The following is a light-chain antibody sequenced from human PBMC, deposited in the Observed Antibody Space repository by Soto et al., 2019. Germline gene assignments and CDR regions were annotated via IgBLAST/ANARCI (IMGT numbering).Light chain of an antibody. CDR3: QQYGSPPLYT. Sequence: EIVLTQSPDTLSLSPGESATLSCRASQSVRSDYLAWYQQRPGQAPRLLIYGASSRATGIPDRFSGSASGTDFSLTSSRLEPEDFAVYYCQQYGSPPLYTFGQGTRLEIK. V-gene: IGKV3-20*01. CDR1: QSVRSDY. CDR2: GAS. J-gene: IGKJ2*01.